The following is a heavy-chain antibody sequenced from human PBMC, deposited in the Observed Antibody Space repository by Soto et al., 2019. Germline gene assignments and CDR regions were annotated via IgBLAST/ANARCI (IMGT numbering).Heavy chain of an antibody. CDR3: AKASSLGSYYEALDH. D-gene: IGHD3-10*01. V-gene: IGHV3-23*01. Sequence: GGSLRLSCAASGFTFSSYGMSWVRQAPGKGLEWVSGISAGGGGTYYADSGKGRFSISRDNSQNTVYLQMNSLRAEDTAVYYCAKASSLGSYYEALDHWGQGTLVTVSS. J-gene: IGHJ4*02. CDR2: ISAGGGGT. CDR1: GFTFSSYG.